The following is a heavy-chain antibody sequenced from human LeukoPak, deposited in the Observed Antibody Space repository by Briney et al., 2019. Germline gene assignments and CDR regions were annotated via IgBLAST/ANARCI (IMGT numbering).Heavy chain of an antibody. CDR1: EFTFSSYG. V-gene: IGHV3-30*18. CDR2: ISYDGSNK. Sequence: GSLRLSCAASEFTFSSYGMHWVRQAPGKGLEWVAVISYDGSNKYYADSVKGRFTISRDNSKNTLYLQMNSLRAEDTAVYYCANGYCTNGVCYSYYYYYMDVWGKGTTVTVSS. CDR3: ANGYCTNGVCYSYYYYYMDV. D-gene: IGHD2-8*01. J-gene: IGHJ6*03.